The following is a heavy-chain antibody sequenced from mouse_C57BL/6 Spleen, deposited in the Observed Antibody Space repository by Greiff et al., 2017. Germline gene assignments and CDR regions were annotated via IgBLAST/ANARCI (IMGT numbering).Heavy chain of an antibody. CDR2: IYPGDGDT. D-gene: IGHD1-1*01. Sequence: VQLQQSGPELVKPGASVKISCKASGYAFSSSWMNWVKQRPGKGLEWIGRIYPGDGDTNYNGKFKGKATLTADKSSSTADMQLSSLTSEDSAVYFCARGRVSAYCAWYVDVWGTGTTVTVSS. V-gene: IGHV1-82*01. CDR1: GYAFSSSW. J-gene: IGHJ1*03. CDR3: ARGRVSAYCAWYVDV.